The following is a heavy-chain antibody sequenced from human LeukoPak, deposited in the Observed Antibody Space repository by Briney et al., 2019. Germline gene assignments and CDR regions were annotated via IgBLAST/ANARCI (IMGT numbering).Heavy chain of an antibody. D-gene: IGHD3-3*01. Sequence: PGGSLRLSCAASGFTFSSYGMHWVRQAPGKGLEWVAVIWYDGSNKYYADSVKGRFTISRDNSKNTLYLQMNSLRAEDTAVYYCAKGYYDFWSGALDYWGQGTLVTVSS. V-gene: IGHV3-33*06. CDR3: AKGYYDFWSGALDY. J-gene: IGHJ4*02. CDR1: GFTFSSYG. CDR2: IWYDGSNK.